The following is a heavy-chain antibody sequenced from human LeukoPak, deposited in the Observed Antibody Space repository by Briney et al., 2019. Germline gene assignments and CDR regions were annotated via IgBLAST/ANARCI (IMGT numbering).Heavy chain of an antibody. CDR1: GYTLTELS. Sequence: ASVRPSCKVSGYTLTELSMHWVRQAPGQGNEGMGGFDTEDGETIYAQKFQGRVTMPEDTSTDTAYMELSSLRSEDTAVYYCATEDVMKPHYYCYGMDVWGQGTTVTVSS. CDR2: FDTEDGET. CDR3: ATEDVMKPHYYCYGMDV. D-gene: IGHD3-16*01. J-gene: IGHJ6*02. V-gene: IGHV1-24*01.